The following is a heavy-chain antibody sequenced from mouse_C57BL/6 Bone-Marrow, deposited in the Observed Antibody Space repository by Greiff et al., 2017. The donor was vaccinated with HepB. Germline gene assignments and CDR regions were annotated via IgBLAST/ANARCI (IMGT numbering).Heavy chain of an antibody. Sequence: QVQLQQPGAELVKPGASVKMSCKASGYTFTSYWITWVKQRPGQGLEWIGDIYPGSGSTNYNEKFKSKATLTVDTSSSTAYMQLSSLTSEDSAVYYCASPLTGPEGYAMDYWGQGTSVTVSS. CDR3: ASPLTGPEGYAMDY. J-gene: IGHJ4*01. V-gene: IGHV1-55*01. D-gene: IGHD4-1*01. CDR1: GYTFTSYW. CDR2: IYPGSGST.